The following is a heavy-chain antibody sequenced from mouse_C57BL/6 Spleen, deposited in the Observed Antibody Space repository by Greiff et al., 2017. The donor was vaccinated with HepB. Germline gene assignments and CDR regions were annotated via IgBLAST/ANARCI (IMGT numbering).Heavy chain of an antibody. CDR3: ARGGYFDY. CDR2: IDPSDSYT. Sequence: VQLQQSGAELVMPGASVKLSCKASGYTFTSYWMHWVKQRPGQGLEWIGEIDPSDSYTNYNQKFKGKSTLTVDKSSSTAYMQLSSLTSEDSAVYYCARGGYFDYWGQGTTLTVSS. CDR1: GYTFTSYW. V-gene: IGHV1-69*01. J-gene: IGHJ2*01.